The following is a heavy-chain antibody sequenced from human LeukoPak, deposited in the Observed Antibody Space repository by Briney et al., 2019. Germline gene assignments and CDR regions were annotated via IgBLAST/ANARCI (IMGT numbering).Heavy chain of an antibody. D-gene: IGHD6-6*01. J-gene: IGHJ4*02. V-gene: IGHV3-30-3*01. CDR1: GFTFSSYA. CDR2: ISYDGSNK. Sequence: PGGSLRLSCAASGFTFSSYAMHWVRQAPGKGLEWVAVISYDGSNKYYADSVKGRFTISRDNAKNSLYLQMNSLRAEDTAVYYCTRDRAEYYFDYWGQGTLVTVSP. CDR3: TRDRAEYYFDY.